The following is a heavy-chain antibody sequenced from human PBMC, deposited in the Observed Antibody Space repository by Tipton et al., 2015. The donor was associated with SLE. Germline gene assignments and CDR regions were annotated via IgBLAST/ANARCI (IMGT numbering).Heavy chain of an antibody. CDR3: ARAPGTAMVTPY. J-gene: IGHJ4*02. CDR1: GGSFSGYY. D-gene: IGHD5-18*01. CDR2: IYYSGST. V-gene: IGHV4-34*01. Sequence: TLSLTCAVYGGSFSGYYWSWIRQPPGKGLEWIGSIYYSGSTYYNPSLKSRVTISVDTSKNQFSLKLSSVTAADTAVYYCARAPGTAMVTPYWGQGTLVTGSS.